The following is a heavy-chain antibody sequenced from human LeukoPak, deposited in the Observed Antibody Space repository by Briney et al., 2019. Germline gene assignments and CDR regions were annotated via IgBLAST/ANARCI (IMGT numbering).Heavy chain of an antibody. J-gene: IGHJ4*02. Sequence: GGSLRLSCAASGFTFSSYAMSWARQAPGKGLEWVSAISGSGGSTYYADSVKGRFTISRDNSKNTLYLQMNSLRAEDTAVYYCAKDDAGVGFFDYWGQGTLVTVSS. CDR3: AKDDAGVGFFDY. D-gene: IGHD3-3*01. CDR1: GFTFSSYA. V-gene: IGHV3-23*01. CDR2: ISGSGGST.